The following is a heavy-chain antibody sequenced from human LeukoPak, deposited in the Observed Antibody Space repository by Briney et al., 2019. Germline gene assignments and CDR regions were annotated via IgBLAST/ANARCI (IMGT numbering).Heavy chain of an antibody. CDR1: GGSISSYD. J-gene: IGHJ4*02. CDR2: IYTSGST. Sequence: SETLSLTCTVSGGSISSYDWSWIRQPAGKGLEWIGRIYTSGSTNYNPSLKSRVTISVDKSKNQFSLKLSSVTAADTALYYCARDGDSYYYDSSGYDYWGQGTLVTVSS. D-gene: IGHD3-22*01. V-gene: IGHV4-4*07. CDR3: ARDGDSYYYDSSGYDY.